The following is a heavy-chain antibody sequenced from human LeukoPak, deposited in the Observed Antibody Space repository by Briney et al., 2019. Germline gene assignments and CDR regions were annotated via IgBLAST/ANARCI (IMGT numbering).Heavy chain of an antibody. CDR3: ARDLRVVITGSFDS. J-gene: IGHJ4*02. Sequence: PGGSLRLSCAASGFSFDDYGLTWVRQAPGKGLEWVSGINWNGDSTDYADSVKGRFTTSRDNAKNSLYLQMNSLRAEDTALYYCARDLRVVITGSFDSWGQGTLVTVSS. CDR1: GFSFDDYG. CDR2: INWNGDST. D-gene: IGHD3-22*01. V-gene: IGHV3-20*04.